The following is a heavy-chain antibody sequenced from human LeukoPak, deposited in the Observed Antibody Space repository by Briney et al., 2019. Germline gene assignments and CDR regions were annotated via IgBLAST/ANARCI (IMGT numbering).Heavy chain of an antibody. Sequence: PGRSLRLSCAASGFTFSSYAMHWVRQAPGKGLEWVAVISYDGSNKYYADSVKGRFTISRDNSKNTLYLQMNSLRAEDTAVYYCARGAPEYCSSTSCYSYYGMDVWGQGTTVTVSS. CDR3: ARGAPEYCSSTSCYSYYGMDV. J-gene: IGHJ6*02. CDR2: ISYDGSNK. V-gene: IGHV3-30*04. D-gene: IGHD2-2*02. CDR1: GFTFSSYA.